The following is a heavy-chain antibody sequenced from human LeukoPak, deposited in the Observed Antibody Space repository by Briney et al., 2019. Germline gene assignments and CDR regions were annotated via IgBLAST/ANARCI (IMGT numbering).Heavy chain of an antibody. J-gene: IGHJ4*01. V-gene: IGHV3-33*01. CDR1: GFTFSNYG. CDR3: VRGWELTNFDY. Sequence: GGSLRLSCVASGFTFSNYGMNWVRQAPGKGLEWVAIIWFDGSNIDYADSVKGRFTISRDNSKNSLFLQMNSLRAEDTAVYYCVRGWELTNFDYWGQGTLVTVSS. CDR2: IWFDGSNI. D-gene: IGHD1-26*01.